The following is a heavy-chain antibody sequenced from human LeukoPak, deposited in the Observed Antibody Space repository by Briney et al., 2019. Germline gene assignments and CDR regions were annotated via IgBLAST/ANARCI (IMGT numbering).Heavy chain of an antibody. J-gene: IGHJ4*02. V-gene: IGHV4-59*01. CDR2: IYYSGST. Sequence: SETLSLTCTVSGGSISSYYWSWIRQPPGKGLEWIGYIYYSGSTNYNPSLKSRVTISVDTSKNQFSLKLSSVTAADTAVYYCARVTEGVVVTFFDYWGRGTLVTVSS. CDR1: GGSISSYY. CDR3: ARVTEGVVVTFFDY. D-gene: IGHD3-22*01.